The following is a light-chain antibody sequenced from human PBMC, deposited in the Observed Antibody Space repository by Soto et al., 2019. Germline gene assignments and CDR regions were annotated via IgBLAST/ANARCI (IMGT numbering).Light chain of an antibody. V-gene: IGKV3-20*01. CDR3: QQYGSSPRIT. CDR2: GAS. J-gene: IGKJ5*01. Sequence: EIVLTQSPGTLSLSPGERATLSCRASQCVSSSYLAWYQQKPGQTPRLLIYGASSTANGIPDRFCSAAFGTDFTITISTLEPEDFAVYYCQQYGSSPRITFGQGTRLEIK. CDR1: QCVSSSY.